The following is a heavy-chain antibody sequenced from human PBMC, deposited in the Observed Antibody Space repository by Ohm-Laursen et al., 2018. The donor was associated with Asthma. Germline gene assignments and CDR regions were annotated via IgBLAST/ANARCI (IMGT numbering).Heavy chain of an antibody. CDR3: ARDYGSGSYLGAFDI. D-gene: IGHD3-10*01. V-gene: IGHV4-59*01. J-gene: IGHJ3*02. CDR1: GGSISSYY. CDR2: IYYSGST. Sequence: SETLSLTCTVSGGSISSYYWSWIRQPPGKGLEWIGYIYYSGSTNYNPSLKSRVTISVDTSKNQFSLKLSSVTAADTAVYYCARDYGSGSYLGAFDIWGQGTTVTVSS.